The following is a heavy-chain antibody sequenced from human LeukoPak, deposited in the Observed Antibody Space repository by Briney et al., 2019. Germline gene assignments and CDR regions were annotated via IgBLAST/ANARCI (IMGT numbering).Heavy chain of an antibody. J-gene: IGHJ4*02. Sequence: GRSLRLSCAASGFTFDDYAMHWVRQAPGKGLEWVSGISWNSGSIGYADSVKGRFTISRDNAKNSLYLQMNSLRAEDTALYYCAKVHDYGDHGLGYWGQGTLVTVSS. CDR3: AKVHDYGDHGLGY. CDR1: GFTFDDYA. CDR2: ISWNSGSI. D-gene: IGHD4-17*01. V-gene: IGHV3-9*01.